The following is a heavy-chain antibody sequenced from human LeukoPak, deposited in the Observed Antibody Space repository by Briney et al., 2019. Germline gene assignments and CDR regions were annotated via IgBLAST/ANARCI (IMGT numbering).Heavy chain of an antibody. J-gene: IGHJ5*02. D-gene: IGHD2-15*01. CDR3: ARAVLGYCGGGSCYPLDP. CDR2: TYYRSKWYN. Sequence: SQTLSLTCAISGDSVSSNSAAWNWIRQSPSRGLEWLGRTYYRSKWYNDYAVSVKSRITINPDTSKNQFSLQLNSVTPEDTAVYYCARAVLGYCGGGSCYPLDPWGQGTLVTVSS. V-gene: IGHV6-1*01. CDR1: GDSVSSNSAA.